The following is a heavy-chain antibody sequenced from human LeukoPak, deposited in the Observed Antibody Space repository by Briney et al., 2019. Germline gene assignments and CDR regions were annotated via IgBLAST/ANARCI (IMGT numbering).Heavy chain of an antibody. J-gene: IGHJ4*02. D-gene: IGHD2-15*01. Sequence: PSGTLSLTCTVSGVSITTSTHYWAWIRQPPGKGLEWIASMFYRGSTYCNASLRSRVTLSVDTSMNQFSLKLSSVTASDTATFYCVRQGGWGGAASLIEFWGQGILVTVSS. CDR2: MFYRGST. CDR1: GVSITTSTHY. CDR3: VRQGGWGGAASLIEF. V-gene: IGHV4-39*01.